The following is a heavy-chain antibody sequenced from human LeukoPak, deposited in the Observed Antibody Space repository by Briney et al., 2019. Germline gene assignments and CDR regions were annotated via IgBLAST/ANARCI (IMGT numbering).Heavy chain of an antibody. CDR3: TRGGDVYKLGKL. CDR2: LHFSGTP. J-gene: IGHJ4*02. CDR1: DDSINTNNYY. D-gene: IGHD5-24*01. Sequence: SETLTLTCTVSDDSINTNNYYWSWIRQPPGKGLEWVGTLHFSGTPYYSPSLNSRVSISVDTSKNQFSLMLKSVTATDTAVYYCTRGGDVYKLGKLWGQGTLVTVSS. V-gene: IGHV4-39*01.